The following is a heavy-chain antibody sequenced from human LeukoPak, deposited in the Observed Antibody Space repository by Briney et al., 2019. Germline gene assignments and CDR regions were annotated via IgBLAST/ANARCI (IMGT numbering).Heavy chain of an antibody. Sequence: SQTLSLTCTVSNGSFSSGGYDWSWIRQHPGKGLEWIGYVFYSGSTYYNPSLKSRVTTSVDTSKNQFSLKLSSVTAADTAVYYCAGGIGALHYFDDWGQGTLVTVSS. J-gene: IGHJ4*02. D-gene: IGHD2-15*01. V-gene: IGHV4-31*03. CDR1: NGSFSSGGYD. CDR3: AGGIGALHYFDD. CDR2: VFYSGST.